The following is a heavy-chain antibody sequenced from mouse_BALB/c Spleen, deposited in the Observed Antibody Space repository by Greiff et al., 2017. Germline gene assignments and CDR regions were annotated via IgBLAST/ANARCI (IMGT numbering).Heavy chain of an antibody. CDR3: ASGLRAWFAY. CDR2: ISYSGST. V-gene: IGHV3-2*02. J-gene: IGHJ3*01. D-gene: IGHD1-3*01. CDR1: GYSITSDYA. Sequence: EVQGVESGPGLVKPSQSLSLTCTVTGYSITSDYAWNWIRQFPGNKLEWMGYISYSGSTSYNPSLKSRISITRDTSKNQFFLQLNSVTTEDTATYYCASGLRAWFAYWGQGTLVTVSA.